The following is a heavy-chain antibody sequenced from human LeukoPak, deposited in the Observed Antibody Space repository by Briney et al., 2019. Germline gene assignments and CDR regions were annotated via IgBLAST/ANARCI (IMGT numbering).Heavy chain of an antibody. CDR2: ISGSGGST. D-gene: IGHD6-13*01. CDR1: GFTFSSYA. Sequence: PGGSLRLSCAASGFTFSSYAMSWVRQAPGKGLEWVSAISGSGGSTYYADSVKGRFTISRDNSKNTLYLQMNGLRAEDTAVYYCAKEGPFSSSWYWAGPNYGMDVWGQGTTVTVSS. J-gene: IGHJ6*02. CDR3: AKEGPFSSSWYWAGPNYGMDV. V-gene: IGHV3-23*01.